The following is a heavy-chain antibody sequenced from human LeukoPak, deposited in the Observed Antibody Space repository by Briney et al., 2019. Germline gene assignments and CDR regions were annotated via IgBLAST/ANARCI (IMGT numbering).Heavy chain of an antibody. J-gene: IGHJ5*02. Sequence: SETLSLTCTVSSYSISSGYFWGWTRQPPGKGLEWIGSIYHSGNTYYNPSLKSRVTISVDTSKNQFSLQLSSVTAADTAVYYCARDGGLELPLGWFDPWGQGTLVIVSS. V-gene: IGHV4-38-2*02. CDR3: ARDGGLELPLGWFDP. D-gene: IGHD1-7*01. CDR2: IYHSGNT. CDR1: SYSISSGYF.